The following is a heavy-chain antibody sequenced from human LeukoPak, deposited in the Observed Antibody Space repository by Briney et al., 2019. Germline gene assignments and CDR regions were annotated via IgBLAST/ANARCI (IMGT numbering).Heavy chain of an antibody. CDR1: GDSISAYY. J-gene: IGHJ4*02. D-gene: IGHD3-16*01. Sequence: SETLSLTCTVSGDSISAYYWSWIRQPPGKGLERIAYVYYSGSTNYNPSLKSRVTISVDTSKNQFSLKLSSVTAADTAVYYCARARLGSLYYFDYWGQGTLVTVSS. CDR3: ARARLGSLYYFDY. CDR2: VYYSGST. V-gene: IGHV4-59*01.